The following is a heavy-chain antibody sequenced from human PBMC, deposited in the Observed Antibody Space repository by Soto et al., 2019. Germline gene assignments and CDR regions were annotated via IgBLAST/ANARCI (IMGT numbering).Heavy chain of an antibody. CDR2: ISGSGGSI. J-gene: IGHJ4*02. CDR1: GFTFSSYA. CDR3: AKDGHIVVVTAKAFDY. V-gene: IGHV3-23*01. D-gene: IGHD2-21*02. Sequence: GGSLRLSCAASGFTFSSYAMSWVRQAPGKGLEWVSAISGSGGSIYYADSVKGRFTISRDNSKNTLYLQMNSLRAEDTAVYYCAKDGHIVVVTAKAFDYWGQGTLVTVSS.